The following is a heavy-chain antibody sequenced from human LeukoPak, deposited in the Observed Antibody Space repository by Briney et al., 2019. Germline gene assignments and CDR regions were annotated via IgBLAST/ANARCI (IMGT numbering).Heavy chain of an antibody. D-gene: IGHD1-26*01. CDR3: ATGIVGATRSGYYFDY. Sequence: ASVKVSCKVSGYTLTELSMHWVRQAPGKGLEWMGGFDPEDGETIYAQKFQGRVTVTEDTSTDTAYMELSSLRSEDTAVYYCATGIVGATRSGYYFDYWGQGTLVTVSS. CDR1: GYTLTELS. V-gene: IGHV1-24*01. J-gene: IGHJ4*02. CDR2: FDPEDGET.